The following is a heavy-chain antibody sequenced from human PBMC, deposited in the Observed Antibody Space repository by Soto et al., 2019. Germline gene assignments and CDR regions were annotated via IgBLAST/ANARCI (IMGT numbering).Heavy chain of an antibody. J-gene: IGHJ3*02. CDR1: GYTFTGNY. V-gene: IGHV1-2*02. CDR2: INPNSGGT. Sequence: QVQLVQSGAEVKKPGASVKVSCKASGYTFTGNYMHWVRQAPGQGLEWMGWINPNSGGTNYAQKFQGRVTVTRDTAISSACMELSRLTADDTAVYYCARDGDSSSPFDIWGQGTMVTVSS. CDR3: ARDGDSSSPFDI. D-gene: IGHD6-6*01.